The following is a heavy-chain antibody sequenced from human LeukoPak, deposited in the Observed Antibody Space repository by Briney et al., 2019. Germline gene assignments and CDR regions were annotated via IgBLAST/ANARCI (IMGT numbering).Heavy chain of an antibody. V-gene: IGHV4-34*01. CDR2: INDRGST. CDR1: GGPLCGYS. D-gene: IGHD3-10*01. Sequence: SETLSLTCAIYGGPLCGYSWRWIRPPPGKGLEWMGEINDRGSTTYTPSLQTRPSMSLDMSRPQFSLTLGCVTAADAAVYFCARSGRYQIYWAQGTLDTVPS. J-gene: IGHJ1*01. CDR3: ARSGRYQIY.